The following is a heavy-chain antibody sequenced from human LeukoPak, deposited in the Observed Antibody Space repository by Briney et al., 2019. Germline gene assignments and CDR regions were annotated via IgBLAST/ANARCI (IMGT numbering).Heavy chain of an antibody. J-gene: IGHJ4*02. CDR1: GGSISSYY. CDR2: IYYSGST. Sequence: PSETLSLTCTVSGGSISSYYWSWIRQPPRNGLEWIGYIYYSGSTYYNPSLKSRVTISVHTSKNQFSLKLSSVTAADTAVYYCARTVYGWYFDYWGQGILVIVSS. CDR3: ARTVYGWYFDY. D-gene: IGHD6-19*01. V-gene: IGHV4-59*01.